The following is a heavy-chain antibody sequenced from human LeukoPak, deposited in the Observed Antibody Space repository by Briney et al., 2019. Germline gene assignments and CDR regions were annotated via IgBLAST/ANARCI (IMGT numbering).Heavy chain of an antibody. CDR2: IYSGGII. CDR3: ARALGCGGECYTNTMDV. V-gene: IGHV3-66*01. CDR1: GFTVSSNY. Sequence: QPGGSLRLSCAVSGFTVSSNYMTWVRQAPGKGLEWVSIIYSGGIIYYADSVKGRFTISRDNSKNTLYLQMNSLRAEDTAVYYCARALGCGGECYTNTMDVWGQGTTVTVSS. J-gene: IGHJ6*02. D-gene: IGHD2-21*01.